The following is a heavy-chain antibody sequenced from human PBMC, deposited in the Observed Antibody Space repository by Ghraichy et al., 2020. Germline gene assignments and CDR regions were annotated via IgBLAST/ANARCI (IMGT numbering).Heavy chain of an antibody. J-gene: IGHJ6*02. CDR3: ARAALRASYYYGMDV. Sequence: ASVKVSCKASGYTFTGYYMHLVRQAPGQGLEWMGWINPNSGGTNYAQKFQGRVTMTRDTSISTAYMELSRLRSDDTAVYYCARAALRASYYYGMDVWGQGTTVTVSS. CDR2: INPNSGGT. CDR1: GYTFTGYY. V-gene: IGHV1-2*02.